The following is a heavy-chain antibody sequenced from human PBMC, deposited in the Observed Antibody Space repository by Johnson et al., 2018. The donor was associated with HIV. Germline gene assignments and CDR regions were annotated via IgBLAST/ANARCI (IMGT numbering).Heavy chain of an antibody. V-gene: IGHV3-9*01. CDR3: ARVRSVTTVDPTILQYDAFDI. Sequence: EVQLVESGGGLVQPGGSLRLSCAASGFSFDDYAMHWVRQVPGKGLEWVAGIGWNGLTIGYVDSVKGRFTISRDNAKNSLYMQMNSLRAEDTALYYCARVRSVTTVDPTILQYDAFDIWGQGTMVTVSS. CDR1: GFSFDDYA. D-gene: IGHD4-17*01. CDR2: IGWNGLTI. J-gene: IGHJ3*02.